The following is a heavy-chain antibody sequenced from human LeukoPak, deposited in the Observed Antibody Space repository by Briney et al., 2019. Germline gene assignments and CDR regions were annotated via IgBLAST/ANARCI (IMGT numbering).Heavy chain of an antibody. V-gene: IGHV3-11*06. CDR1: GFTFSDYY. Sequence: GGSLRLSCAASGFTFSDYYMSWIRQAPGKGLGWVSYISSSSSYTNYADSVKGRFTISRDNAKNSLYLQMNSLRAEDTAVYYCARGRRDGYNPSFDYWGQGTLVTVSS. D-gene: IGHD5-24*01. CDR2: ISSSSSYT. CDR3: ARGRRDGYNPSFDY. J-gene: IGHJ4*02.